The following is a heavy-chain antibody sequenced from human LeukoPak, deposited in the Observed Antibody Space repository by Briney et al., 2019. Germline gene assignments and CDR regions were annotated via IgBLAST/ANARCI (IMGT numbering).Heavy chain of an antibody. CDR3: ARDGYNPIDY. V-gene: IGHV4-39*02. J-gene: IGHJ4*02. CDR2: IYYSGST. D-gene: IGHD5-24*01. CDR1: GGSISSSSYY. Sequence: SETLSLTCTGSGGSISSSSYYWGWIRQPPGKGLEWIGTIYYSGSTYYNPSLKSRVTISVDTSKNQFSLKLSSVTAADTAVYYCARDGYNPIDYWGQGTLVTVSS.